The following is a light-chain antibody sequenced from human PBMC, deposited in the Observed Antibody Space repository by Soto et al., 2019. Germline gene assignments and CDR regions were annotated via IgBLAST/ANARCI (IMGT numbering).Light chain of an antibody. Sequence: EIVLTQSPATLSLSPGERATLSCRASQSVSSYLAWYQQKPGQAPRLLIYDASNRSTGIPARFSGSGSGTDFTLTIRSLEPEDFAVYYCQQRSNRRTFGQGTKVEIK. CDR1: QSVSSY. CDR2: DAS. V-gene: IGKV3-11*01. J-gene: IGKJ1*01. CDR3: QQRSNRRT.